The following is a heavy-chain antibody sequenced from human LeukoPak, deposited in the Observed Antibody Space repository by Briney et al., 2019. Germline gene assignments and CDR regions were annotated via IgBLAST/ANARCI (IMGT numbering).Heavy chain of an antibody. Sequence: ASVKVSCKASGYTFTSYGIIWVRQAPGQGLEWMGWISAYNGNTNYAQKLQGRVTMTTDTSTSTAYMELRSLRSDDTAVYYCARGRQVRGVIKTIDYWGQGTLVTVSS. D-gene: IGHD3-10*01. CDR1: GYTFTSYG. CDR2: ISAYNGNT. V-gene: IGHV1-18*01. CDR3: ARGRQVRGVIKTIDY. J-gene: IGHJ4*02.